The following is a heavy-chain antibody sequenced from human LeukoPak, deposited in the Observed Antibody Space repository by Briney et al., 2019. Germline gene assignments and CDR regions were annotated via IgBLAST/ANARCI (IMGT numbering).Heavy chain of an antibody. CDR3: ARGRGVGATRFDP. CDR1: GFTFSSYA. Sequence: SGGSLRLSCTASGFTFSSYAMNWVRQAPGKGLEWASGIGAGGTFTYYADSVKGRSTISRDNAKNSLYLQMNSLRAEDTAVYYCARGRGVGATRFDPWGQGTLVTVSS. D-gene: IGHD1-26*01. J-gene: IGHJ5*02. V-gene: IGHV3-21*01. CDR2: IGAGGTFT.